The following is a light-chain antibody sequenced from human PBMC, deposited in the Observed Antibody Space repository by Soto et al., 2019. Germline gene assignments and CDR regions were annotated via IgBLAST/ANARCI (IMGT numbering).Light chain of an antibody. V-gene: IGKV1-5*01. CDR1: QSITSW. CDR3: QQYNSHDDIA. Sequence: DILITQSPSTLSASVGDRVTITCRASQSITSWLAWYQQKPGKAPNLLIYDASSLQSGVPSRFSGSGSGTEFTLTISSLQPDDSATYYCQQYNSHDDIAFGRGTKVEIK. CDR2: DAS. J-gene: IGKJ4*01.